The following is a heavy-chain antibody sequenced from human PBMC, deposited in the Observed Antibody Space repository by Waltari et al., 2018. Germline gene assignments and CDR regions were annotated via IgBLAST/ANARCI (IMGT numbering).Heavy chain of an antibody. Sequence: QGESGAEGKKRGEEGKGEGKEGGGKGRREERRGGAQGAGQGLEWMGGIIPILGIANYAQPFQGRVTITADKSPSTAYMELSRLRSEDTAVSYCARGMVQVFIRTGFDYWGQGTLVTVSS. CDR1: GGKGRREE. V-gene: IGHV1-69*10. CDR2: IIPILGIA. CDR3: ARGMVQVFIRTGFDY. D-gene: IGHD3-10*01. J-gene: IGHJ4*02.